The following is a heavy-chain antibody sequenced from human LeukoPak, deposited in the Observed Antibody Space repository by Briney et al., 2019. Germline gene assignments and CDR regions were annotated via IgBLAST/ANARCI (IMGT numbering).Heavy chain of an antibody. CDR3: ARARGDYYYGMDV. D-gene: IGHD4-17*01. CDR2: IYYSGST. CDR1: GGSISSGGYY. Sequence: SETLSLTCTVSGGSISSGGYYWTWIRQHPGKGLEWIGYIYYSGSTYYNPSLKSRVTISGDTSKKQFSLKLSSVTAADTAVHYCARARGDYYYGMDVWGQGTTVTVSS. J-gene: IGHJ6*02. V-gene: IGHV4-31*03.